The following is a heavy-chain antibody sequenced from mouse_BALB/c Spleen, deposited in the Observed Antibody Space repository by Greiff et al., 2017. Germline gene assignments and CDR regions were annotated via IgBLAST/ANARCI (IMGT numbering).Heavy chain of an antibody. J-gene: IGHJ2*01. Sequence: VQLKESGAELAKPGASVKMSCKASGYTFTSYWMHWVKQRPGQGLEWIGYINPSTGYTEYNQKFKDKATLTADKSSSTAYMQLSSLTSEDSAVYYCASLDPHYYGYSYWGQGTTLTVSS. CDR1: GYTFTSYW. CDR3: ASLDPHYYGYSY. CDR2: INPSTGYT. V-gene: IGHV1-7*01. D-gene: IGHD1-2*01.